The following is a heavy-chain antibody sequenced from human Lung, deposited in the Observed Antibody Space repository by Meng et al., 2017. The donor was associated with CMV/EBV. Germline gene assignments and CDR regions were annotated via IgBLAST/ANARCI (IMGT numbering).Heavy chain of an antibody. D-gene: IGHD3-10*01. CDR2: FDYSGRN. CDR3: ARGGVLLWFGEVLPNWFDP. J-gene: IGHJ5*02. V-gene: IGHV4-39*07. CDR1: NRNTYY. Sequence: NRNTYYWGWNRQPQGKRAEWIGSFDYSGRNYYNPSLKSRVTMSIDTSKNKFSLKLSAVTAAETAVYYCARGGVLLWFGEVLPNWFDPWGQGTLVTVSS.